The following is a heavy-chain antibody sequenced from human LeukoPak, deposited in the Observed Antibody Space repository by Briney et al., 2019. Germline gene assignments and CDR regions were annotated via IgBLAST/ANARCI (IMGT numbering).Heavy chain of an antibody. J-gene: IGHJ4*02. CDR3: ARHGSGSYGVDY. V-gene: IGHV4-59*08. Sequence: SATLSLTCTVSGGSISSYYWSWIRPPPGKGLGWIGYIYYSGSTNYNPSLKSRVTISVDTSKNQFSLKLSSVTAADTAVYYCARHGSGSYGVDYWGQGTLVTVSS. D-gene: IGHD1-26*01. CDR2: IYYSGST. CDR1: GGSISSYY.